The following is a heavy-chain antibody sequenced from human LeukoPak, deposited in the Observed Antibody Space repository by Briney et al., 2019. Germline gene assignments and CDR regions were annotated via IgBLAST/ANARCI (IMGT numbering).Heavy chain of an antibody. CDR2: ISAYNGNT. V-gene: IGHV1-18*01. J-gene: IGHJ4*02. Sequence: GGPLRLSWAASGFTFTSYGISWGRQAPGQGLEWMGWISAYNGNTNYAQKLQGRVTMTTDTSTSTAYMELRSLRSDDTAVYYCARGSLYYYDSSGGDYWGQGTLVTVSS. CDR3: ARGSLYYYDSSGGDY. D-gene: IGHD3-22*01. CDR1: GFTFTSYG.